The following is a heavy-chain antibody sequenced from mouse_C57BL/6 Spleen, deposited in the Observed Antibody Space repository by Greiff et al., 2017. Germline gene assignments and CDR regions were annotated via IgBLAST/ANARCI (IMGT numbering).Heavy chain of an antibody. J-gene: IGHJ4*01. CDR3: ARGGEFITTVVATPDYAMDY. CDR2: IDPSDSYT. D-gene: IGHD1-1*01. Sequence: VQLKQPGAELVRPGTSVKLSCKASGYTFTSYWMHWVKQRPGQGLEWIGVIDPSDSYTNYNQKFKGKATLTVDTSSSTAYMQLSSLTSEDSAVYYCARGGEFITTVVATPDYAMDYWGQGTSVTVSS. V-gene: IGHV1-59*01. CDR1: GYTFTSYW.